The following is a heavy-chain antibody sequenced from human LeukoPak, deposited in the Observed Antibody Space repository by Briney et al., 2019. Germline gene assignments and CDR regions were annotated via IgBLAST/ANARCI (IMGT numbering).Heavy chain of an antibody. V-gene: IGHV3-7*03. J-gene: IGHJ3*02. CDR3: ARRYCSSTSCWDAFDI. D-gene: IGHD2-2*01. Sequence: PGGSLRLSCAASGFTFSSYWMSWVRQAPGKGLEWVANIKQDGSEKYYVDSVKGRFTISRDNAKNSLYLQMNSLRAEDTALYHCARRYCSSTSCWDAFDIWGQGTMVTVSS. CDR1: GFTFSSYW. CDR2: IKQDGSEK.